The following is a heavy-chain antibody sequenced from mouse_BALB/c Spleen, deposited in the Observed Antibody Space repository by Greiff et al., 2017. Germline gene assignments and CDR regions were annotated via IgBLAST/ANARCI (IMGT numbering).Heavy chain of an antibody. CDR1: GFSLTGYG. CDR3: ARGTSTMITTSYYFDY. V-gene: IGHV2-6-7*01. J-gene: IGHJ2*01. D-gene: IGHD2-4*01. Sequence: VQVVESGPGLVAPSQSLSITCTVSGFSLTGYGVNWVRQPPGKGLEWLGMIWGDGSTDYNSALKSRLSISKDNSKSQVFLKMNSLQTDDTARYYCARGTSTMITTSYYFDYWGQGTTLTVSS. CDR2: IWGDGST.